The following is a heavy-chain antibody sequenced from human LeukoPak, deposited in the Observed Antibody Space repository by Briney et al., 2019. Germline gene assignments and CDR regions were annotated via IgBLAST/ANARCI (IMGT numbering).Heavy chain of an antibody. CDR3: ARFAYDSGNLDF. J-gene: IGHJ4*02. Sequence: SETLSLTCSVSGGSMRSYYWSWIRQPPGKGLEWIGYIYYSGSTKYNPSLESRVTISADTSKNQFSLNLRFVTTADTAIYYCARFAYDSGNLDFWGQGTLVTVSS. D-gene: IGHD3-10*01. V-gene: IGHV4-59*01. CDR2: IYYSGST. CDR1: GGSMRSYY.